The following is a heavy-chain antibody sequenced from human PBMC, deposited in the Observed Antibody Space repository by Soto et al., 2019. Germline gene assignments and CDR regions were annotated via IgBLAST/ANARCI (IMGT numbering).Heavy chain of an antibody. CDR3: ARKAATTATFLDY. CDR2: INTANGNT. D-gene: IGHD2-15*01. Sequence: QVQFMQSGTEVKKPGASVRVSCMTSGYNFNAYFMHWVRQAPGQSLEWMGWINTANGNTKYSQKFQGRVTITRDTSASTAYMQLGSLRSEDTAVYYCARKAATTATFLDYWGQGTLVTVSS. V-gene: IGHV1-3*04. CDR1: GYNFNAYF. J-gene: IGHJ4*02.